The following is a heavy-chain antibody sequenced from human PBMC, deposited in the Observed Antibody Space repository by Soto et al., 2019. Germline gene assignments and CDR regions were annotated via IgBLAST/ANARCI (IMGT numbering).Heavy chain of an antibody. Sequence: ASVKVSCKASGYTFSTHYMHWVRQAPGQGYEWMGIINPSGGSTTYAQKFQGRVTMTRDTSTTTVYMELRSLRSDDTAVYYCARDQFFDRSYYYGIDVWG. CDR2: INPSGGST. CDR3: ARDQFFDRSYYYGIDV. D-gene: IGHD3-10*01. CDR1: GYTFSTHY. V-gene: IGHV1-46*01. J-gene: IGHJ6*02.